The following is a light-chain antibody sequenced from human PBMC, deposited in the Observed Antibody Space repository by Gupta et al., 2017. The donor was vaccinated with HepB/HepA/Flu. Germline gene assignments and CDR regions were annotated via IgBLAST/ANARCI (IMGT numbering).Light chain of an antibody. CDR1: QSVSSSY. J-gene: IGKJ5*01. V-gene: IGKV3-20*01. CDR3: QQDGSSPLT. CDR2: GAS. Sequence: EIVLTQSPGTLSLSPGERSTLSCRASQSVSSSYLACYHQKPGQAPRLLIYGASSSVTGIPDRFTGRGSGTDFTLTIIRLEPEDIAVPSCQQDGSSPLTFGQGTRLEIK.